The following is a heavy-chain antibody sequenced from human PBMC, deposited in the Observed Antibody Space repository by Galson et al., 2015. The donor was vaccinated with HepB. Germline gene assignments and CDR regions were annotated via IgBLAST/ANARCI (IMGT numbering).Heavy chain of an antibody. CDR3: VIEVPSGFNP. J-gene: IGHJ5*02. V-gene: IGHV3-15*01. CDR2: IRSKGDGTA. Sequence: SLRLSCAASGFSLSDYWMSWVRQAPEKGLEWIGRIRSKGDGTADHAANVKGRFTISKDDSKNTLFLQINSLKIEDTAVYYCVIEVPSGFNPWGQGTLVTVSS. CDR1: GFSLSDYW.